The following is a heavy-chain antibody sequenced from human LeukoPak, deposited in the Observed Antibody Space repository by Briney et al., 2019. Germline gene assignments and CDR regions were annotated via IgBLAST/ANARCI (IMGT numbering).Heavy chain of an antibody. Sequence: SETLSLTCTVSGGSISSSSYYWGWIRPPPGKGLECIGSIYFSGSTYYNPSLKSRVTISVDTSKNQFSLKLSSVTAADTAVYYCAIQALYYYDSSGYPLPWYFDLWGRGTLVTVSS. D-gene: IGHD3-22*01. CDR1: GGSISSSSYY. V-gene: IGHV4-39*01. CDR3: AIQALYYYDSSGYPLPWYFDL. J-gene: IGHJ2*01. CDR2: IYFSGST.